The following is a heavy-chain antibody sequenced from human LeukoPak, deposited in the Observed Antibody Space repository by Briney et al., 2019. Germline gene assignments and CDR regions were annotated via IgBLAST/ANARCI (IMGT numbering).Heavy chain of an antibody. CDR1: GFTFSDYF. V-gene: IGHV3-74*01. CDR3: ARRVDATRRFDP. J-gene: IGHJ5*02. D-gene: IGHD2-15*01. Sequence: GGSLRLSCSASGFTFSDYFMHWVRQAPGEGLVWVSRINGDGTTTIYADSVKGRFTISRDNAKNTLYLQMNSLRAEDTAIYYCARRVDATRRFDPWGRGTLVTVSS. CDR2: INGDGTTT.